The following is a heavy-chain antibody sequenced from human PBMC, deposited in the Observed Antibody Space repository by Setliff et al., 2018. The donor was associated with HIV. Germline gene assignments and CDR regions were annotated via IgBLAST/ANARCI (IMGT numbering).Heavy chain of an antibody. CDR1: GGSITSHY. J-gene: IGHJ3*02. D-gene: IGHD6-19*01. V-gene: IGHV4-59*11. Sequence: PSETLSLTCTVSGGSITSHYWSWIRQPPGKGLEWIGYIYYSGSTKYNPSLKSRLTISVDTSKKQFSLKLSSVTAVDTAVYYCARRSSSGWAFDIWGQGTMVTVS. CDR2: IYYSGST. CDR3: ARRSSSGWAFDI.